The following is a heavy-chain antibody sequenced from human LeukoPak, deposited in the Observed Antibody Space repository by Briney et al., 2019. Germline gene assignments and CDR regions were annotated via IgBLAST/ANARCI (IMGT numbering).Heavy chain of an antibody. CDR3: ARVSSWYGGLDY. CDR1: GGTFSSYA. D-gene: IGHD6-13*01. Sequence: VSVKVSCKASGGTFSSYAISWVRQAPGQGLEWMGWISAYNGNTNYAQKLQGRVTMTTDTSTSTAYMELRSLRSDDTAVYYCARVSSWYGGLDYWGQGTLVTVSS. CDR2: ISAYNGNT. J-gene: IGHJ4*02. V-gene: IGHV1-18*01.